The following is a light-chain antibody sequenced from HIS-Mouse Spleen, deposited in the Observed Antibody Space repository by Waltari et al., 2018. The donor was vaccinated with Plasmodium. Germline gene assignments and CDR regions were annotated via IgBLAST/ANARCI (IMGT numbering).Light chain of an antibody. V-gene: IGKV3-15*01. CDR1: QSISRN. Sequence: EIVMTQSPATLSVSPGERATHSCRASQSISRNLAGYKQKPGQAPRRLISGSSTRATGIPASCSGSWSGTEFTLTISSLQSEDFAVYYCQQYNNWSFTFGPGTKVDIK. CDR2: GSS. CDR3: QQYNNWSFT. J-gene: IGKJ3*01.